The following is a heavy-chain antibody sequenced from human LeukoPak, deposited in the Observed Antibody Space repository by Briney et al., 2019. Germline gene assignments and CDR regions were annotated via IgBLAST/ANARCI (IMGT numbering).Heavy chain of an antibody. Sequence: PGGSLRLSCAASGFTFSSYSMKWVRQAPGKGLEWVSSISSSSSYIYYADSVKGRFTISRDNAKNSLYLQMNSLRAEDTAVYYCARVRWDSSSSEDYWGQGTLVTVSS. CDR2: ISSSSSYI. V-gene: IGHV3-21*01. CDR1: GFTFSSYS. D-gene: IGHD6-6*01. CDR3: ARVRWDSSSSEDY. J-gene: IGHJ4*02.